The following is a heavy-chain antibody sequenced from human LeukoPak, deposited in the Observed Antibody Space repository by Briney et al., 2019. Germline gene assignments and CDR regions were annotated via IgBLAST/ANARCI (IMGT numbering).Heavy chain of an antibody. CDR2: IRSKPYGETT. J-gene: IGHJ4*02. V-gene: IGHV3-49*03. CDR3: EASSKWPRNLAY. D-gene: IGHD6-19*01. Sequence: GGSLRLSCTGSGFAFSDYAMSWFRQAPGKGLDWVGLIRSKPYGETTEHAATVKGRFTSSRDDSKSIAYLQMNSLNAEDTAVYYCEASSKWPRNLAYWGQGTLVTVSS. CDR1: GFAFSDYA.